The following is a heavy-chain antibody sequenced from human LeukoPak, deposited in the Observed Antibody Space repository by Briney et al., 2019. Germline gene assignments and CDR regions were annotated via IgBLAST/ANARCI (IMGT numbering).Heavy chain of an antibody. CDR2: IKEDGNK. V-gene: IGHV3-7*01. CDR3: ARGNFYSSSGSSPLDS. D-gene: IGHD3-10*01. J-gene: IGHJ4*02. Sequence: GGSLRLSCAASVLIFSSYWMAWVRQAPVKGLEWVAIIKEDGNKNYVESLKGRFTISRDNAKNTVSLQMNSLGAEDSAVYYCARGNFYSSSGSSPLDSWGQGTLVTVSS. CDR1: VLIFSSYW.